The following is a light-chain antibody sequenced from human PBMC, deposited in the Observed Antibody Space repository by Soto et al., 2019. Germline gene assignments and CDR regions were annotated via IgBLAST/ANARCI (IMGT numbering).Light chain of an antibody. V-gene: IGKV1-5*03. CDR2: KAS. Sequence: DIQMTQSPSTLSASVGDRVTITCRASQSISSWLAWYQQKPEKAPKLLIYKASSLESGVPSRFSGSGSGTEFTLTISSLQPDDFATYYCQQYNSYRWTFGQGTKV. CDR3: QQYNSYRWT. J-gene: IGKJ1*01. CDR1: QSISSW.